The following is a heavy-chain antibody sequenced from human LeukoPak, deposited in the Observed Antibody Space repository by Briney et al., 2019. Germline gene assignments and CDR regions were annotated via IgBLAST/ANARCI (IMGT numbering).Heavy chain of an antibody. D-gene: IGHD3-3*01. J-gene: IGHJ6*03. Sequence: SETLSLTCTVSGDSISSLSYYWGWIRQPPGKGLEWIGSIFYSGTINYNPSLASRVAMSVDTSRNQFSLRLTSVTAADTAVYYCARVPPITIFGVVINYYMDVWGKGTTVTVSS. CDR2: IFYSGTI. V-gene: IGHV4-39*07. CDR1: GDSISSLSYY. CDR3: ARVPPITIFGVVINYYMDV.